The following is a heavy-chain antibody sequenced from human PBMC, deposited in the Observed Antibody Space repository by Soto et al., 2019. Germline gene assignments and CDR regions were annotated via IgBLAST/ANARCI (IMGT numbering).Heavy chain of an antibody. CDR1: GDSIRSDAHY. CDR2: IYHSGST. V-gene: IGHV4-30-4*01. CDR3: ARLPFKIFRVVINYYGMDV. D-gene: IGHD3-3*01. J-gene: IGHJ6*02. Sequence: SETLSLTCTVSGDSIRSDAHYWTWIRQPPGKGLEWIGYIYHSGSTYHNPSLKCRVSISVDTSKNQFSLKVTSVTAADTAVYYCARLPFKIFRVVINYYGMDVWGQGTTVTVSS.